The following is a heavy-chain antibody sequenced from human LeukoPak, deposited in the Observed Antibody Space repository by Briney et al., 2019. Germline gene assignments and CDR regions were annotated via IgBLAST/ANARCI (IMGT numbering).Heavy chain of an antibody. Sequence: GGSLRLSCAAPGFTFSSYAMHWVRQAPGKGLEWVAVISYDGSNKYYADSVKGRFTISRDNSKNTLYLQMNSLRAEDTAVYYCARGEVTTTNDGGQGTLVTVSS. CDR2: ISYDGSNK. D-gene: IGHD4-17*01. J-gene: IGHJ4*02. V-gene: IGHV3-30-3*01. CDR3: ARGEVTTTND. CDR1: GFTFSSYA.